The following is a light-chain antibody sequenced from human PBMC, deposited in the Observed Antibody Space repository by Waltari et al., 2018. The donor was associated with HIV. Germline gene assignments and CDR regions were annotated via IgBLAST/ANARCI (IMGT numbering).Light chain of an antibody. J-gene: IGLJ3*02. CDR3: VLYMGSGTWV. CDR2: RTN. CDR1: SGSVSTSYY. V-gene: IGLV8-61*01. Sequence: QTVVTQEPSFSVSPGGTVTLTCGLTSGSVSTSYYPSWYQQTPGQAPPTLIYRTNTRSSGVPDRFSGSILGNKAALTITGAQADDESDYYCVLYMGSGTWVFGGGTKLTVL.